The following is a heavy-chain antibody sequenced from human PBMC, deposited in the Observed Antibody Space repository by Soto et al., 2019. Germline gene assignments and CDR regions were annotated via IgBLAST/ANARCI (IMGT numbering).Heavy chain of an antibody. CDR3: ARLNSSSARLGVDY. Sequence: SETLSLTCTVSGGSISSSSYYWGWIRQPPGKGLEWIGSIYYSGSTYYNPSLKSRVTISVDTSKNQFSLKLSSVTAADTAVYYCARLNSSSARLGVDYWGQGTLVTVSS. V-gene: IGHV4-39*01. CDR2: IYYSGST. CDR1: GGSISSSSYY. J-gene: IGHJ4*02. D-gene: IGHD6-6*01.